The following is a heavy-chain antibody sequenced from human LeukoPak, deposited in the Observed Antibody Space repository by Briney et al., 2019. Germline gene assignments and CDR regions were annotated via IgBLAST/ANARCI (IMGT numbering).Heavy chain of an antibody. D-gene: IGHD3-10*01. CDR3: ARGVPYGPSYEFFDY. J-gene: IGHJ4*02. Sequence: ASETLSLTCTVSGGSVSSDSYYWSWIRQPPGKGLEWIGYIYNSGSTNYNPSLKSRVTISLHTSKNQFSLKLNPVTAADTAVYYCARGVPYGPSYEFFDYWGQGTLVTVSS. CDR1: GGSVSSDSYY. CDR2: IYNSGST. V-gene: IGHV4-61*01.